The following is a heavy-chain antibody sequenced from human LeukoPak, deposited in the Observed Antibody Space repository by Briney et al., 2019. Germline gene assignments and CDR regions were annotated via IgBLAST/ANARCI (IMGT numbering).Heavy chain of an antibody. V-gene: IGHV3-23*01. J-gene: IGHJ4*02. CDR2: ISGSGGST. CDR3: AKDLSGSYGY. D-gene: IGHD1-26*01. Sequence: GGSLRLSCAASGFSFSSYWMHWVRQAPGKGLEWVSAISGSGGSTYYADSVKGRFTISRDNSKNTLYLQMNSLRAEDTAVYYCAKDLSGSYGYWGQGTLVTVSS. CDR1: GFSFSSYW.